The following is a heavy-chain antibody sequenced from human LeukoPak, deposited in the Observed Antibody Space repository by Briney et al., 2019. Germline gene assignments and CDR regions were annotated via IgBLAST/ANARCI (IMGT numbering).Heavy chain of an antibody. CDR2: ISRNGAGT. D-gene: IGHD3-22*01. CDR3: ARDRSGYAEFDY. Sequence: GGSLRLSCAASGFTIGTYAMTWVRQAPGKGLEWVSAISRNGAGTYYADSVKGRFTISRDNYKDTLFLQMNTLRVEDTAVYYCARDRSGYAEFDYWGQGTLVTVSS. CDR1: GFTIGTYA. V-gene: IGHV3-23*01. J-gene: IGHJ4*02.